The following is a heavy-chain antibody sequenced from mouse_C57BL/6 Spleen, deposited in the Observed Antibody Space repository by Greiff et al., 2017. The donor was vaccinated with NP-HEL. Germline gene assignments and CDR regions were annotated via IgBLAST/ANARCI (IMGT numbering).Heavy chain of an antibody. CDR3: ARSGRPPWYFDV. J-gene: IGHJ1*03. D-gene: IGHD1-1*01. CDR1: GYSFTDYN. V-gene: IGHV1-39*01. CDR2: INPNYGTT. Sequence: EVQLQQSGPELVQPGASVKISCKASGYSFTDYNMNWVKQSNGKSLEWLGVINPNYGTTSYNQKFKGKATLTVDQSSSTAYMQLNSLTSEDSAVYYCARSGRPPWYFDVWGTGTTVTVSS.